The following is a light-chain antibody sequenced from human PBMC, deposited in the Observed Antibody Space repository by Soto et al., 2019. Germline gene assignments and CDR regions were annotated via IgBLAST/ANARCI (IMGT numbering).Light chain of an antibody. V-gene: IGKV1-5*03. CDR1: QSISSW. J-gene: IGKJ3*01. CDR3: QQYNSYPPEFT. CDR2: KAS. Sequence: DIQMTQSPSTLSASVGDRVTITCRASQSISSWLVWYQQKPGKAPKLLIYKASSLESGVPSRFSGSGSGTEFTLTISSLQPDDFATYYCQQYNSYPPEFTFGPGTKVDIK.